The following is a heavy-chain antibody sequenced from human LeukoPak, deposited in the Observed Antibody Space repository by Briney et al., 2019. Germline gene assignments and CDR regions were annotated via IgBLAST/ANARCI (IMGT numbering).Heavy chain of an antibody. Sequence: SETLSLTCTVSGGPISNYYWSWIRQPPGKELEWIGYIYYSGSTSYNPSLKSRVTISLDTSKNHFSLKVTSVTAADTAVYYCARVDGSFPRRAFDVWGRGKMVTVSS. CDR3: ARVDGSFPRRAFDV. CDR2: IYYSGST. J-gene: IGHJ3*01. D-gene: IGHD1-14*01. CDR1: GGPISNYY. V-gene: IGHV4-59*01.